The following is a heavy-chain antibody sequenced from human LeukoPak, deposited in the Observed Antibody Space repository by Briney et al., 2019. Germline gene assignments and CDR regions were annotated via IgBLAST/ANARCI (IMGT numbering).Heavy chain of an antibody. Sequence: ASVKVSCKASGGTFSSSAISWVRQAPGQGLEWMGWINPNSGGTNYAQKFQGRVTMTRDTSISTAYMELSRLRSDDTAVYYCARDTYEYYYDSSGYYVNWFDPWGQGTLVTVSS. D-gene: IGHD3-22*01. V-gene: IGHV1-2*02. CDR2: INPNSGGT. J-gene: IGHJ5*02. CDR1: GGTFSSSA. CDR3: ARDTYEYYYDSSGYYVNWFDP.